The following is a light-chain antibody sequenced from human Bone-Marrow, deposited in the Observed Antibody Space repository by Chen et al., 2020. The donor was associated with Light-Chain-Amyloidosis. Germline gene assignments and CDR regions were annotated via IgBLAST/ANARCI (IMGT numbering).Light chain of an antibody. J-gene: IGKJ2*01. Sequence: DIRMPQSPSTLSASVGDRVTITCRASQDIGDWLAWLQHKPVKAPKLLIYKASNLQTGVPSMFSGSGSGTEFTLSINTLQPDDFATYFCQQYKSYSFTFGQGTKL. CDR1: QDIGDW. V-gene: IGKV1-5*03. CDR2: KAS. CDR3: QQYKSYSFT.